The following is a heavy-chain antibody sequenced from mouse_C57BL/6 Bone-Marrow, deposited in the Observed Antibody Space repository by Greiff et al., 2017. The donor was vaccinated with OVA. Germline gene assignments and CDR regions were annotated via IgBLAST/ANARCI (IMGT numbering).Heavy chain of an antibody. J-gene: IGHJ1*03. CDR2: IYPRSGNT. D-gene: IGHD1-1*01. CDR1: GYTFTSYG. CDR3: ARRYYYGSSYCYWYFDV. Sequence: VQLQQSGAELARPGASVKLSCKASGYTFTSYGISWVKQSTGQGLEWIGEIYPRSGNTYYNEKFKGKATLTADKSSSTAYMELRSLTSEDSAVYFCARRYYYGSSYCYWYFDVWGTGTTVTVSS. V-gene: IGHV1-81*01.